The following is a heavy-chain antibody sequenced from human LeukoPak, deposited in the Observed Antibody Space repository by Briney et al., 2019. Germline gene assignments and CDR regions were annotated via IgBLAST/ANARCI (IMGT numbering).Heavy chain of an antibody. V-gene: IGHV3-48*03. CDR1: GFTFSSYE. CDR3: ARGRSTMVRGVICFDY. J-gene: IGHJ4*02. Sequence: GGSLRLSCAASGFTFSSYEMNWVRQAPGKGLEWVSYISSSGSTIYYADSVKGRFTISRDNAKNSLYLQMNSLRAEDTAVYYCARGRSTMVRGVICFDYWGQGTLVTVSS. CDR2: ISSSGSTI. D-gene: IGHD3-10*01.